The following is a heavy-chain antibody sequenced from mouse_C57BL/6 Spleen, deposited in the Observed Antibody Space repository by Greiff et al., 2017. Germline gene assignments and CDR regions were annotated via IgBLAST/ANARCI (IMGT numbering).Heavy chain of an antibody. J-gene: IGHJ1*03. D-gene: IGHD1-1*01. CDR1: GYTFTSYW. CDR2: IHPNSGST. Sequence: QVQLQQPGAELVKPGASVKLSCKASGYTFTSYWMHWVKQRPGQGLEWIGMIHPNSGSTNYNEKFKSKATLTVDKSSSTAYMQLSSLTSEDSAVYYCARPITTVGAKGYFDVWGTGTTVTVSS. V-gene: IGHV1-64*01. CDR3: ARPITTVGAKGYFDV.